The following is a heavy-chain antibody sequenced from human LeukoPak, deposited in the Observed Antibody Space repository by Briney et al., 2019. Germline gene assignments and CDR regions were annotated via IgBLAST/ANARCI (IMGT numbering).Heavy chain of an antibody. D-gene: IGHD6-19*01. J-gene: IGHJ4*02. CDR1: GFTFSSYW. Sequence: GGSLRLSCAASGFTFSSYWMSWVRQAPGKGLEWVANIKQDGSEKYYVDSVKGRFTISRDNAKNSLYLQMNSLRAEDTAVYYCARGAVAGPPLYYFDHWGQGTLVTVSS. CDR2: IKQDGSEK. CDR3: ARGAVAGPPLYYFDH. V-gene: IGHV3-7*03.